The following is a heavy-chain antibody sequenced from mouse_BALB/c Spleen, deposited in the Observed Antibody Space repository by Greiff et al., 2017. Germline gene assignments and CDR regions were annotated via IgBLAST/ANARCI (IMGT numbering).Heavy chain of an antibody. CDR3: ARPLHYYGSSLYAMDY. CDR1: GYTFTSYW. CDR2: INPSTGYT. D-gene: IGHD1-1*01. Sequence: QVQLQQSGAELAKPGASVKMSCKASGYTFTSYWMHWVKQRPGQGLEWIGYINPSTGYTEYNQKFKDKATLTADKSSSTAYMQLSSLTSEDSAVYYCARPLHYYGSSLYAMDYWGQGTSVTVSS. J-gene: IGHJ4*01. V-gene: IGHV1-7*01.